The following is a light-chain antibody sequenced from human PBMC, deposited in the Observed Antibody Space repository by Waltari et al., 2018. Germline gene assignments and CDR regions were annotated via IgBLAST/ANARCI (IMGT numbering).Light chain of an antibody. CDR1: QSLVHSDGNTY. J-gene: IGKJ4*01. Sequence: DVVMTPSPLSLPVPLGQPASNSCKSSQSLVHSDGNTYLAWFQQRPGQSPRRLIYKVSNRESGVPDRFSASGSGTDFTLKISRVEAEDVGVYYCMQGTHWPLTFGGGTKVEIK. CDR3: MQGTHWPLT. CDR2: KVS. V-gene: IGKV2-30*02.